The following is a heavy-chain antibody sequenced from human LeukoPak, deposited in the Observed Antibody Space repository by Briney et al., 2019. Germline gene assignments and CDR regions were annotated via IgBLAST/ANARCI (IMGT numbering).Heavy chain of an antibody. V-gene: IGHV3-48*03. J-gene: IGHJ4*02. CDR1: GFTFSSYE. Sequence: RGSLRLSCAASGFTFSSYEMNWVRQAPGKGLEWVSYISSSGRTFYYADSVKGRFTISRDNGKNSLYLQMNSLRVEDTAVYYCARDSRGSSWFFDYWGQGALVTVCS. CDR3: ARDSRGSSWFFDY. D-gene: IGHD6-13*01. CDR2: ISSSGRTF.